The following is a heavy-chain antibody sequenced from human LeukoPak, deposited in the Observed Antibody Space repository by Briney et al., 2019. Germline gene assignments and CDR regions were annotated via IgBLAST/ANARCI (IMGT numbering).Heavy chain of an antibody. D-gene: IGHD1-1*01. CDR1: GGSISSGGYY. V-gene: IGHV4-31*03. CDR2: IYYSGST. J-gene: IGHJ4*02. CDR3: ARDRGVNWNGAGGTFDY. Sequence: KPSETLSLTCTVSGGSISSGGYYWSWIRQHPGKGLEWIGYIYYSGSTYYNPSLKSRVTISVDTSKNQFSLKLSSVTAADTAVYYCARDRGVNWNGAGGTFDYWGQGTPVTVSS.